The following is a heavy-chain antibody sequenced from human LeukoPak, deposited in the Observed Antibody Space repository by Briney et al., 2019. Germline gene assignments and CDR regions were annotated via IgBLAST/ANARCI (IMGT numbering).Heavy chain of an antibody. D-gene: IGHD3-22*01. Sequence: SETLSLTCAVYGGSFSGYYWSWIRQPPGKGLEWIAEINHSGSTNYNPSLKSRVTISVDTSKNQFSLKLSSVTAADTAVYYCARYYYDNGGYGDYFDYWGQGTLVTVSS. CDR2: INHSGST. CDR1: GGSFSGYY. CDR3: ARYYYDNGGYGDYFDY. V-gene: IGHV4-34*01. J-gene: IGHJ4*02.